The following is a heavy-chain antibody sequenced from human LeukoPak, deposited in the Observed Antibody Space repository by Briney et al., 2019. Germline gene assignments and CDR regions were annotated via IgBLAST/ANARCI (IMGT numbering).Heavy chain of an antibody. Sequence: ASVTVSCKASGGTFSSYAISWVRQAPGQGLEWMGGIIPIFGTANYAQKFQGRVTITADESTSTAYMELSSLRSEDTAVYYCTRAVAGQSFDYWGQGTLVTVSS. J-gene: IGHJ4*02. CDR3: TRAVAGQSFDY. CDR1: GGTFSSYA. V-gene: IGHV1-69*01. CDR2: IIPIFGTA.